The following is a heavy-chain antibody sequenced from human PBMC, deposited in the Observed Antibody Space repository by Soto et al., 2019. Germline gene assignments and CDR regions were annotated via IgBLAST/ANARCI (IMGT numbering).Heavy chain of an antibody. CDR1: GGSISTYY. J-gene: IGHJ6*02. V-gene: IGHV4-59*01. CDR3: AKDPGMDV. CDR2: IYFSGST. Sequence: SETLSLTCTVSGGSISTYYWSWIRQPPGKGLEWIGYIYFSGSTSYSPSLESRVTMSLDTSKNQVSLNLTSVTAADTAVYYCAKDPGMDVWGQGTTVTVSS.